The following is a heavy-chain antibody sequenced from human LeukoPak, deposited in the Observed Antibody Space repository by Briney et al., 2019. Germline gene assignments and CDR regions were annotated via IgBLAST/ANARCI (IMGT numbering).Heavy chain of an antibody. CDR1: GGSISSSSYY. V-gene: IGHV4-61*01. Sequence: SETLSLTCTVPGGSISSSSYYWSWIRQPPGKGLEWIGYIYYSGSTNYNPSLKSRVTISVDTSKNQFSLKLSSVTAADTAVYYCARVSGARRGMATMGGFYYYYMDVWGKGTTVTVSS. CDR3: ARVSGARRGMATMGGFYYYYMDV. CDR2: IYYSGST. D-gene: IGHD5-24*01. J-gene: IGHJ6*03.